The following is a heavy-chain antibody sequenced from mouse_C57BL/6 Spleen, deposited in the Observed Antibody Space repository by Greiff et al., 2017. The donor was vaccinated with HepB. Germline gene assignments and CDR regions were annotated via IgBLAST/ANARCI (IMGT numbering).Heavy chain of an antibody. CDR1: GFTFSDYG. Sequence: EVQGVESGGGLVQPGGSLKLSCAASGFTFSDYGMAWVRQAPRKGPEWVAFISNLAYSIYYADPVTGRFTISRENAKNTLYLEMSSLRSEDTAMYYCARQVDYDYAMDYWGQGTSVTVSS. D-gene: IGHD2-4*01. CDR2: ISNLAYSI. J-gene: IGHJ4*01. CDR3: ARQVDYDYAMDY. V-gene: IGHV5-15*01.